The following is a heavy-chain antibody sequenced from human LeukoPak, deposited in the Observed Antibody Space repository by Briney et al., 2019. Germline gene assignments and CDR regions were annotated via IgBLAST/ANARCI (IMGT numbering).Heavy chain of an antibody. V-gene: IGHV3-72*01. Sequence: PGGSLRLSCAASGFTFSDHHMDWVRQAPGKGLEWVGRTRNKANSYTTEYAASVKGRFTISRDDSKNSLYLQMNSLKTEDTAVYYCARSYGDYFEYWGQGTLVTVSS. J-gene: IGHJ4*02. D-gene: IGHD4-17*01. CDR1: GFTFSDHH. CDR2: TRNKANSYTT. CDR3: ARSYGDYFEY.